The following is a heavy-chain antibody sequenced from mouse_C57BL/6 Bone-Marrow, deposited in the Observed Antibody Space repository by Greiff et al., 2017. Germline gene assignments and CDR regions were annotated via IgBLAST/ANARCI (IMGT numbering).Heavy chain of an antibody. D-gene: IGHD2-5*01. Sequence: EVQLVESGGGLVKPGASLKLSCAASGFTFSSYAMSWVRQTPEKRLEWVATISDGGSYTYYPDNVKGRFTISRDNAKNNLYLQMSHLKSEDTAMYYCAREGYYSNYGYAMDYWGQGTSVTVSS. CDR2: ISDGGSYT. V-gene: IGHV5-4*01. J-gene: IGHJ4*01. CDR3: AREGYYSNYGYAMDY. CDR1: GFTFSSYA.